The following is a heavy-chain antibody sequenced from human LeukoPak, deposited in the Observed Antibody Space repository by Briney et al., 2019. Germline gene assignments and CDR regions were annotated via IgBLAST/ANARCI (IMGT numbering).Heavy chain of an antibody. J-gene: IGHJ4*02. D-gene: IGHD4-17*01. Sequence: SETLSLTCAVYGGSFSGYYWSWIRQPPGKGLEWIGEINHSGSTNYNPSLKSRVTISVDTSKNQFSLKLSSVTAADTAVYYCARGTTVVTPYYFDYWGQGTLVTVSS. CDR2: INHSGST. CDR1: GGSFSGYY. V-gene: IGHV4-34*01. CDR3: ARGTTVVTPYYFDY.